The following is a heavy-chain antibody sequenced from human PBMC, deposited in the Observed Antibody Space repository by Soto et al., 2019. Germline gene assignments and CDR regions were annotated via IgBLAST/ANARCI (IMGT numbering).Heavy chain of an antibody. CDR3: AREDRDRETGLVPAAIDGMDV. D-gene: IGHD2-2*01. V-gene: IGHV1-69*08. CDR2: IIPIFGIA. CDR1: GGTFSRYS. Sequence: QVQLVQSGAEVKKPGSSVKVSCKASGGTFSRYSITWVRQAPGHGLEWIGRIIPIFGIASYAQKLQGRVTITEDEPTTTEYMALRSVRSKDTAVYYCAREDRDRETGLVPAAIDGMDVWGQGTTVTASS. J-gene: IGHJ6*02.